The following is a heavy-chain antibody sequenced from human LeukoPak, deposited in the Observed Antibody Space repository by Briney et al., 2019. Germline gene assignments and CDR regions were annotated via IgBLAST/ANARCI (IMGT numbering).Heavy chain of an antibody. Sequence: PSETLSLTCAVSGGSFSGYYWSWIRQPPGKGLEWIGEINHSGSTNYNPSLKSRVTISVDTSKNQFSLKLSSVTAADTAVYYCASREMATIDIGGQGTLVTVSS. V-gene: IGHV4-34*01. CDR3: ASREMATIDI. D-gene: IGHD5-24*01. J-gene: IGHJ4*02. CDR1: GGSFSGYY. CDR2: INHSGST.